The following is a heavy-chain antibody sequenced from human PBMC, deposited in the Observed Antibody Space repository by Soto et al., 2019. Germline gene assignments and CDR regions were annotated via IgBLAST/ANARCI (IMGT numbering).Heavy chain of an antibody. CDR1: GYSFTSYW. V-gene: IGHV5-51*01. J-gene: IGHJ3*02. CDR2: IYPGDSDT. CDR3: AGPSHRIAAAGRLVLDAFDI. Sequence: PGESLKISCKGSGYSFTSYWIGWVRQMPGKGLEWMGIIYPGDSDTRYSPSFQGQVTISADKSISTAYLQWSSLKASDTAMYYCAGPSHRIAAAGRLVLDAFDIWGQGTMVTVSS. D-gene: IGHD6-13*01.